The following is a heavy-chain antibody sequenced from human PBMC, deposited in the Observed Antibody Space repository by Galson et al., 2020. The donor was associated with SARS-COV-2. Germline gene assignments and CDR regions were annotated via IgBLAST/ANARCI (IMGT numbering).Heavy chain of an antibody. J-gene: IGHJ6*02. V-gene: IGHV2-70*01. Sequence: SGPTLVKPTQTLTLTCTFSGFSLRTSGLSVSWIRQPPGKALEWLALIDWDDDKFYSASLKTRLTISKDTSKNQVVLTMTNMGPVDTATYYCARRCVLYGIDVWGQGTTVTVSS. CDR3: ARRCVLYGIDV. D-gene: IGHD2-15*01. CDR1: GFSLRTSGLS. CDR2: IDWDDDK.